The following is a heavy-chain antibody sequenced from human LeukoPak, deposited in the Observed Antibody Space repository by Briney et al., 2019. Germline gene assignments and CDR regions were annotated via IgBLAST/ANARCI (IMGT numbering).Heavy chain of an antibody. D-gene: IGHD3-22*01. V-gene: IGHV4-59*01. J-gene: IGHJ6*03. CDR3: ARSSEGRYYYDSSGFSYYYYYMDV. CDR1: GGSISSYY. Sequence: PSETLSLTCSVSGGSISSYYWSWIRQPPGKGLEWNGYIYYSGSTYYNPSLRSRVTISVDTSKNQFSLKLSSVTAADTAVYYCARSSEGRYYYDSSGFSYYYYYMDVWGKGTTVTISS. CDR2: IYYSGST.